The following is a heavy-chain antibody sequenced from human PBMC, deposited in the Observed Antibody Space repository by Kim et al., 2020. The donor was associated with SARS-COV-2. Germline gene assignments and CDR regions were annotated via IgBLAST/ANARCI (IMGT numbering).Heavy chain of an antibody. J-gene: IGHJ6*02. CDR2: IKSDGSST. Sequence: GGSLRLSCAASGFTFSCYCMQWVRQAPGKGLDWVSVIKSDGSSTNYADSVKGRFTISRDNAKNTLYLQMNSLRAEDTAVYYCAKERHYAMVVWGQGTTVTVSS. CDR3: AKERHYAMVV. V-gene: IGHV3-74*01. CDR1: GFTFSCYC.